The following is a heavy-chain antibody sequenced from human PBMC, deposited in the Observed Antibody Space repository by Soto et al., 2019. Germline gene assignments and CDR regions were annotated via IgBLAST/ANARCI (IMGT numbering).Heavy chain of an antibody. V-gene: IGHV1-18*01. CDR3: ARDLAVGWFDP. CDR1: GYTFTSYS. J-gene: IGHJ5*02. D-gene: IGHD2-2*01. Sequence: QVQLVQSGAEVKKPGASVKVSCKTSGYTFTSYSISWVRQAPGQGLEWMGWINVYNGNKKYAQNLPGRVTMTTDTSTSTAYMELRSLRSDDTAVYYCARDLAVGWFDPWGQGTLGTVSS. CDR2: INVYNGNK.